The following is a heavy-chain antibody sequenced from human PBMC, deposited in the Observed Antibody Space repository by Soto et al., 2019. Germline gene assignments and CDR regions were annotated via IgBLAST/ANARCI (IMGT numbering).Heavy chain of an antibody. Sequence: QVQLVESGGGVVQPGRSLRLSCAASGFTFSSYGMHWVRQAPGKGLEWVAVIWYDGSNKYYADSVKGRFTISRDNSKNTLYLQMNSLRAEDTAVYYCARERGVRGPSLLWYFDLWGRGTLVTVSS. J-gene: IGHJ2*01. CDR1: GFTFSSYG. CDR3: ARERGVRGPSLLWYFDL. D-gene: IGHD3-10*01. V-gene: IGHV3-33*01. CDR2: IWYDGSNK.